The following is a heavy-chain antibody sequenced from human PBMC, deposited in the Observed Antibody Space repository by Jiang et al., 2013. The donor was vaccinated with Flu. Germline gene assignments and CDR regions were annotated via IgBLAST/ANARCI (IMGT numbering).Heavy chain of an antibody. J-gene: IGHJ4*02. V-gene: IGHV4-59*01. D-gene: IGHD3-10*01. CDR1: GDSISSYY. CDR2: IYYSGST. Sequence: GSGLVKPSETLSLTCTVSGDSISSYYWSWVRQPPGKGLEWIGYIYYSGSTSYNPSLKSRVTISMDTSKKQFSLNLTSVTAADSAVYFCAGQEVGSRSPPGLTTWGHGNPGHRLL. CDR3: AGQEVGSRSPPGLTT.